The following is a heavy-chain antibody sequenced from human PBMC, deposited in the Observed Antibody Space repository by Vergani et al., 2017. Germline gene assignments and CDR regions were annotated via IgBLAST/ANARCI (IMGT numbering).Heavy chain of an antibody. V-gene: IGHV4-61*02. Sequence: QVQLQESGSGLVKPSQTLSLTCTVSGGSINSHNYYWSWIRQPAGKGLEWIGRIHTSGSTNYNPSLKSRVTMSEDTSKNQFSLNLTSVTASDTAVYFCARESCLGGSCYKPLFDYWGQGILVTVSS. D-gene: IGHD2-15*01. J-gene: IGHJ4*02. CDR2: IHTSGST. CDR1: GGSINSHNYY. CDR3: ARESCLGGSCYKPLFDY.